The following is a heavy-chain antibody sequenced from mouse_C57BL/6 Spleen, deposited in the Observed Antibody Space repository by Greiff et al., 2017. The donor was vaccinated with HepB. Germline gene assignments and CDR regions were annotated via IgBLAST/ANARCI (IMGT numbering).Heavy chain of an antibody. CDR2: IDPSDSYT. CDR1: GYTFTSYW. D-gene: IGHD3-3*01. J-gene: IGHJ3*01. CDR3: AREGVRWFAY. Sequence: VQLQQPGAELVMPGASVKLSCKASGYTFTSYWMHWVKQRPGQGLEWIGEIDPSDSYTNYNQKFKGKSTLTVDKSSSTAYMQLSSLTSEDSAVYYCAREGVRWFAYWGQGTLVTVSA. V-gene: IGHV1-69*01.